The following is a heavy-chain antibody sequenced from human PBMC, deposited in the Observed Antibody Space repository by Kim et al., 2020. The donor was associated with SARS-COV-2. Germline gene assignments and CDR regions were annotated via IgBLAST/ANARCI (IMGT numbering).Heavy chain of an antibody. CDR1: GNTLSKLA. CDR3: ATSVGIVAMYATMIGWFDS. D-gene: IGHD3-22*01. Sequence: ASVKVSCKVSGNTLSKLAMHWVRQAPGKGPEWMGGFDLEAGETIYAQKFQGRVTMTEDTSTDTAYMELRSLRSDDTALYYCATSVGIVAMYATMIGWFDSGSQGILVTVS. CDR2: FDLEAGET. J-gene: IGHJ5*01. V-gene: IGHV1-24*01.